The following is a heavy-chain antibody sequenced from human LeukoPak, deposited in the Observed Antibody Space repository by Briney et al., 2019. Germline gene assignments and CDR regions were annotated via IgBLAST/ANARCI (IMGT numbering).Heavy chain of an antibody. D-gene: IGHD3-22*01. CDR1: GFTFSSYG. Sequence: PGGSLRLSCAASGFTFSSYGMHWVRQAPGKGLEWVAFIRYDGSNKYYTDSVKGRFTISRDNSKNTLYLQMNRLRTEDTALYYCAKDSSVYHYDSRNFDYWGQGTLVTVSS. CDR3: AKDSSVYHYDSRNFDY. CDR2: IRYDGSNK. J-gene: IGHJ4*02. V-gene: IGHV3-30*02.